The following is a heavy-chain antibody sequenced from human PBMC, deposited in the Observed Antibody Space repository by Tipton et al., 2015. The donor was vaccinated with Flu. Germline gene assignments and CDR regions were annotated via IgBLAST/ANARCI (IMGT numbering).Heavy chain of an antibody. V-gene: IGHV4-34*01. J-gene: IGHJ4*02. CDR2: INHSGST. CDR3: ASKVANWGVWEPLDY. Sequence: TLSLTCTVSGGSVNSAGYFWSWIRQPPGKGLEWIGEINHSGSTNYNPSLKSRVTISADTSKNQFSLKLSSVTAADTAVYYCASKVANWGVWEPLDYWGQGTLVTVSS. D-gene: IGHD7-27*01. CDR1: GGSVNSAGYF.